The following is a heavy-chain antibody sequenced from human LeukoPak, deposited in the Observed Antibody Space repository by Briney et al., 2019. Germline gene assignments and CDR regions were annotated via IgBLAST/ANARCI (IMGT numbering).Heavy chain of an antibody. CDR2: ISAYNGNT. Sequence: ASVKVSCKASGYTFTSYGISWVRQAPGQGLEWMGWISAYNGNTNYAQKFQGRVTMTTDTSTSTAYMELRSLRSDDTAVYYCAKADSYYDLLTCFDFWGQGTLVTVSS. D-gene: IGHD3-9*01. CDR1: GYTFTSYG. V-gene: IGHV1-18*01. CDR3: AKADSYYDLLTCFDF. J-gene: IGHJ4*02.